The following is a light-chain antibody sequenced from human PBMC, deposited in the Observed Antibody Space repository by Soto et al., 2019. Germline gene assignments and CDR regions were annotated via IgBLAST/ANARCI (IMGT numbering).Light chain of an antibody. CDR2: DAS. Sequence: EIVLTQSPATLSLSPGERATLSCRASQSVSSYLAWYQQKHGQAPRLLIYDASNRATGIPARFSGSGSGTDFTLTISSLEPEDFAVYYCQQRRNWPLLTFGGGTKVEIK. J-gene: IGKJ4*01. V-gene: IGKV3-11*01. CDR1: QSVSSY. CDR3: QQRRNWPLLT.